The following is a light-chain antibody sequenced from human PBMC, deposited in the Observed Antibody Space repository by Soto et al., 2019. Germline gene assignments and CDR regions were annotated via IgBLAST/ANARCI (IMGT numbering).Light chain of an antibody. J-gene: IGLJ2*01. CDR2: DVD. Sequence: QSALTQPASVSGSPGQPITISCTGSYSDVGGYNSVSWYQQHPGKAPKLMIYDVDNRPSGVSNRFSGSKSGNTASLTISGLQTEDEADYYCDSYTTSDTLAFGGGTKLTVL. CDR1: YSDVGGYNS. V-gene: IGLV2-14*03. CDR3: DSYTTSDTLA.